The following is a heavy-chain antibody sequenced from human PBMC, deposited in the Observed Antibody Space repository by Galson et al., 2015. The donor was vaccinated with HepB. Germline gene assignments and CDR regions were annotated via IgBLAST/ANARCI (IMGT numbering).Heavy chain of an antibody. Sequence: SLRLSCAASGFTFSSYSMNWVRQAPGKGLEWVSYISSSSSTIYYADSVKGRFTISRDNAKNSLYLQMNSLRDEDTAVYYCARDEYYLLRPFYGMDVWGQGTTVTVSS. CDR2: ISSSSSTI. CDR1: GFTFSSYS. V-gene: IGHV3-48*02. CDR3: ARDEYYLLRPFYGMDV. J-gene: IGHJ6*02. D-gene: IGHD1-26*01.